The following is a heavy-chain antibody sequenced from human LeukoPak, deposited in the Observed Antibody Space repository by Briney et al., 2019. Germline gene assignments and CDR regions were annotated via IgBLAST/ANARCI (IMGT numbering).Heavy chain of an antibody. Sequence: GSLRLSCTASTFTVSNNYMSWVRQAPGNGLEWVSISYSDSNTNYADSVKGRFTISRDTSQNTLSLQMNSLRAEDTAVYYCVRKNRDFNAAFDIWGKGTVVTVSS. CDR1: TFTVSNNY. CDR2: SYSDSNT. V-gene: IGHV3-53*01. D-gene: IGHD1-14*01. J-gene: IGHJ3*02. CDR3: VRKNRDFNAAFDI.